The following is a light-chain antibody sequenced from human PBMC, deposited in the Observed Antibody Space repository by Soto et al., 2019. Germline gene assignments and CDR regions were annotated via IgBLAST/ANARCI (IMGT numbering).Light chain of an antibody. CDR2: GAS. J-gene: IGKJ2*01. CDR1: QSVSRN. CDR3: QQYNNWPPYT. Sequence: EIVRTQCPATLSVSPGERATLSCRASQSVSRNLAWYQQKPGQAPRLLIYGASTRATGIPARFSGSGSGTEFTLTISSLQSEDFAVYYCQQYNNWPPYTFGQGTKLEIK. V-gene: IGKV3-15*01.